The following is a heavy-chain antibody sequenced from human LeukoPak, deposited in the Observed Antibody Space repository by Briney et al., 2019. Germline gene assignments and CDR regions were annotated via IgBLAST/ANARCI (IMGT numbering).Heavy chain of an antibody. Sequence: GGSLRLSCTASGLIFSTYAMSWVRQAPGKGLEWVSTINGGADITYYADSVKGRFTISRDNSKNTLSLHMNSLRAEDAAVYYCAGSSASRGYNYGRFDYWGQGTLVTVSS. CDR2: INGGADIT. J-gene: IGHJ4*02. D-gene: IGHD5-18*01. V-gene: IGHV3-23*01. CDR3: AGSSASRGYNYGRFDY. CDR1: GLIFSTYA.